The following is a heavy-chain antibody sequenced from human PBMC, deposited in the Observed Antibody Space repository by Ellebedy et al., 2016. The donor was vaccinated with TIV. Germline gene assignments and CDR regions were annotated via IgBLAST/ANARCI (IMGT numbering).Heavy chain of an antibody. V-gene: IGHV3-64*01. CDR1: GFTFSSYA. CDR2: ISSNGVST. Sequence: GESLKISCAASGFTFSSYAMHWVRQAPGKGLEYVSAISSNGVSTYYANSVKGRFTISRDNSKNSLYLQMNSLRAEDTAVYYCARDRFSGAAAGPTGYWGQGTLVTVSS. D-gene: IGHD6-13*01. J-gene: IGHJ4*02. CDR3: ARDRFSGAAAGPTGY.